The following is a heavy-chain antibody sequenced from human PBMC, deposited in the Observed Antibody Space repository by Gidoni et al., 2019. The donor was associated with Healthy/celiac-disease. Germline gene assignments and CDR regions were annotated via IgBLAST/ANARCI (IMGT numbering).Heavy chain of an antibody. V-gene: IGHV1-18*01. CDR1: GYIFPSYG. D-gene: IGHD5-12*01. CDR3: ARVTQGSGYDYYFDY. Sequence: QVPLFQSGASVNKPGASAQVSCKASGYIFPSYGISWVRQAPGQGLEWMGWISAYNGNTNYAQKLQGRVTMTTDTSTSTAYMELRSLRSDDTAVYYCARVTQGSGYDYYFDYWGQGTLVTVSS. J-gene: IGHJ4*02. CDR2: ISAYNGNT.